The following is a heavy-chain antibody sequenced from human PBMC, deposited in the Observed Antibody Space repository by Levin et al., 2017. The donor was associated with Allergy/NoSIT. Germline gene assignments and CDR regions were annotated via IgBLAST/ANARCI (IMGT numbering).Heavy chain of an antibody. D-gene: IGHD3-10*01. J-gene: IGHJ6*03. Sequence: GESLKISCKGSGYSFTSYWIGWVRQMPGKGLEWMGIIYPGDSDTRYSPSFQGQVTISADKSISTAYLQWSSLKASDTAMYYCARHGRYYGSGRTDYYYYYMDVWGKGTTVTVSS. CDR2: IYPGDSDT. CDR1: GYSFTSYW. CDR3: ARHGRYYGSGRTDYYYYYMDV. V-gene: IGHV5-51*01.